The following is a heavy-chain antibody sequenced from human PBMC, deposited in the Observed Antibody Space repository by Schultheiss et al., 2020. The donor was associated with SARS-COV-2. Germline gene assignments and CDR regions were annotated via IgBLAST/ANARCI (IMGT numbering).Heavy chain of an antibody. CDR2: IYYSGST. CDR1: GGSISSSSYY. J-gene: IGHJ4*02. D-gene: IGHD4-11*01. CDR3: ARVSTVTTFDY. Sequence: SQTLSLTCTVSGGSISSSSYYWSWIRQPPGKGLEWIGYIYYSGSTNYNPSLKSRVTISVDTSKNQFSLKLSSVTAADTAVYYCARVSTVTTFDYWGQGTLVTVSS. V-gene: IGHV4-61*05.